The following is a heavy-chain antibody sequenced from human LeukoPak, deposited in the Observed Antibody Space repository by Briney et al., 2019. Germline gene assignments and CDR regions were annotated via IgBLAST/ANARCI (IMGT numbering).Heavy chain of an antibody. D-gene: IGHD6-13*01. Sequence: ASVKVSCKASGYTLTSYGISWVRQAPGQGLEWMGWISAYNGNTNYAQKLQGRVTMTTDTSTSTAHMELRSLRSDDTAVYYCARENSNHFYYYYGMDVWGQGTTVTVSS. CDR1: GYTLTSYG. CDR3: ARENSNHFYYYYGMDV. CDR2: ISAYNGNT. V-gene: IGHV1-18*01. J-gene: IGHJ6*02.